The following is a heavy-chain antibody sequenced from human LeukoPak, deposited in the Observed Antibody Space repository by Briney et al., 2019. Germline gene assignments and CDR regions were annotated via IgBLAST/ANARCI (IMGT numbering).Heavy chain of an antibody. J-gene: IGHJ6*03. D-gene: IGHD3-3*01. Sequence: SETLSLTCTVSGGSISSYYWGWIRQPPGKRLEWIGYIYYSGSTNYNPSLKSRVTISVDTSKNQFSLKLSSVTAADTAVYYCAGTYYGFWSGYYPHYYYYYMDVWGKGTTVTVSS. CDR3: AGTYYGFWSGYYPHYYYYYMDV. CDR1: GGSISSYY. CDR2: IYYSGST. V-gene: IGHV4-59*01.